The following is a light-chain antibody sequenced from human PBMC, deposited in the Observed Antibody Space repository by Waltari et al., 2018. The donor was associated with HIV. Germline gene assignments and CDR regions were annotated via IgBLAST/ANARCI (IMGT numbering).Light chain of an antibody. CDR1: TSNIGSNY. V-gene: IGLV1-47*01. Sequence: QSELTQPPSTSGTPGQRVTISCSGTTSNIGSNYVSWYQRLPGTAPKVFIYRDNQRPSGVPARFSGSKSGTSASLAISGLRSEDEADYFCSFWDDTLSGPVFGGGTRLTVL. CDR3: SFWDDTLSGPV. CDR2: RDN. J-gene: IGLJ3*02.